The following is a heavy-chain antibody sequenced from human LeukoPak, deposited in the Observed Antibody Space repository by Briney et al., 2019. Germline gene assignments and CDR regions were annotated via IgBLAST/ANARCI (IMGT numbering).Heavy chain of an antibody. D-gene: IGHD1-26*01. CDR1: GSSMSTYY. Sequence: WETLSLTCTVSGSSMSTYYWNWIRQPAGKGLEWIGRIYASGSTDYNPSLKGRLTMSVDTSKTQFSLTLTSVTAADTAIYYCAREGGSYNCFDPWGHGTLVTVSS. V-gene: IGHV4-4*07. J-gene: IGHJ5*02. CDR3: AREGGSYNCFDP. CDR2: IYASGST.